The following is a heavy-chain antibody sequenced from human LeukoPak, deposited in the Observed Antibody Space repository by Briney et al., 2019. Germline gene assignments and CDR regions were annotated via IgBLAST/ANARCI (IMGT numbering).Heavy chain of an antibody. J-gene: IGHJ3*02. CDR3: ARSGIVGAVSAFDI. CDR2: ISSSSSYI. CDR1: GFTFSSYS. V-gene: IGHV3-21*01. D-gene: IGHD1-26*01. Sequence: PGGSLRLSCAASGFTFSSYSMNWVRQAPGKGLEWVSSISSSSSYIYYADSVKGRFTISRDNAKNSLYLQMNNLRAEDTAVYYCARSGIVGAVSAFDIWGQGTMVTVSS.